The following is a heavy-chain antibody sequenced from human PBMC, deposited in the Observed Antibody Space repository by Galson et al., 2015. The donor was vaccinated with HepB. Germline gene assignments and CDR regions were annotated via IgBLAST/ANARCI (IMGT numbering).Heavy chain of an antibody. V-gene: IGHV3-23*01. J-gene: IGHJ5*02. CDR2: ISGSGGST. CDR3: AKDALDCSSTSCYQGVNWFDP. CDR1: GFTFSSYA. D-gene: IGHD2-2*01. Sequence: SLRLSCAASGFTFSSYAMSWVRQAPGKGLEWVSAISGSGGSTYYADSVKGRFTISRDNSKNTLYLQMNSLRAEDTAVYYCAKDALDCSSTSCYQGVNWFDPWGQGTLVTVSS.